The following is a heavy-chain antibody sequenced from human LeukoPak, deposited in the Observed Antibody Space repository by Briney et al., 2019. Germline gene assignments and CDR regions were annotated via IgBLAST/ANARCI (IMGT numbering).Heavy chain of an antibody. V-gene: IGHV4-30-4*01. J-gene: IGHJ4*02. CDR1: GGSISSGDYY. CDR2: IYYSGST. CDR3: ARGKEMATIPFDY. Sequence: PSETLSLTCTVSGGSISSGDYYWSWICQPPGKGLEWIGYIYYSGSTYYNPSLKSRVTISVDTSKNQFSLKLSSVTAADTAVYYCARGKEMATIPFDYWGQGTLVTVSS. D-gene: IGHD5-24*01.